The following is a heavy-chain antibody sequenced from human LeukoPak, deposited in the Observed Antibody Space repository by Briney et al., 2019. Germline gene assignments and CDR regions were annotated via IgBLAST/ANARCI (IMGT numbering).Heavy chain of an antibody. CDR3: ARRSGIAVAGAFDY. J-gene: IGHJ4*02. CDR2: IKGNGATT. CDR1: GFTFSNYY. Sequence: GGSLRLSCEASGFTFSNYYMSWIRQAPGKGLEWVSHIKGNGATTYYADSVRGRFTISRDNAKNSLFLQMNSLRVDDTATYYCARRSGIAVAGAFDYWGQGTLVTVSS. V-gene: IGHV3-11*01. D-gene: IGHD6-19*01.